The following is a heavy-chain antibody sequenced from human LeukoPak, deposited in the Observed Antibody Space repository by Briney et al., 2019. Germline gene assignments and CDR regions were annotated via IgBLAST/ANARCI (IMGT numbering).Heavy chain of an antibody. D-gene: IGHD3-16*02. CDR1: DFSISSGFY. CDR2: IHHSGST. Sequence: SETLSLTCVVSDFSISSGFYWGWIRQPPGKGLEWIGSIHHSGSTYYNPSLTSRVTISVDTSKDQFSLKLTSVTAADSAVYYCAGQLEYAWGSYRYRAFDLWGHGTMVTVSP. J-gene: IGHJ3*01. CDR3: AGQLEYAWGSYRYRAFDL. V-gene: IGHV4-38-2*01.